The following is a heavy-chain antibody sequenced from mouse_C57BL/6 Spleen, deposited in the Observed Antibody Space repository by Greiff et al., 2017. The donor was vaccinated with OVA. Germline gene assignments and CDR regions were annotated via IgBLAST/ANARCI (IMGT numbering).Heavy chain of an antibody. V-gene: IGHV2-2*01. D-gene: IGHD2-1*01. Sequence: QVQLKESGPGLVQPSQCLSISCTASGFSLTSYGVHWVRQSHGKGLEWLGVIWRGGSTDYNAAFISRLSISKDNSKSQVFFKMNSLQADDTAIYDCARDYGNYGYYAMDYWGQGTSVTVSS. CDR1: GFSLTSYG. CDR2: IWRGGST. J-gene: IGHJ4*01. CDR3: ARDYGNYGYYAMDY.